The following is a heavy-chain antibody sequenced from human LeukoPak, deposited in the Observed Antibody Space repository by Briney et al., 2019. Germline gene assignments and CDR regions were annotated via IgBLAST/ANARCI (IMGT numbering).Heavy chain of an antibody. CDR1: GFTFSSYS. CDR2: ISSSSSYI. J-gene: IGHJ4*02. V-gene: IGHV3-21*06. CDR3: ARRSIAVAGPFDY. D-gene: IGHD6-19*01. Sequence: GSLRLSCAASGFTFSSYSINWVRQAPGKGLEWVSSISSSSSYIYYADSVKGRFTISRDNANNLLYLQMNSLRAEDTAVYYCARRSIAVAGPFDYWGQGTLVTVSS.